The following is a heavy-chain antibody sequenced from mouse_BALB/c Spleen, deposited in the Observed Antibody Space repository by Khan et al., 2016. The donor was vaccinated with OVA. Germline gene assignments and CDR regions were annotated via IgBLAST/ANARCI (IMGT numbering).Heavy chain of an antibody. CDR2: ISSDGDYT. V-gene: IGHV5-6*01. Sequence: VQLVESGGDLVKPGGSLKLSCAASGFTFSSYSMSWVRQTPDKRLEWVATISSDGDYTYFPDSVKGRFTISRDNAKNTLNLQMSSLKSEDTALYDCASHLTGSFAYWGQGTLVTVSA. CDR3: ASHLTGSFAY. J-gene: IGHJ3*01. CDR1: GFTFSSYS. D-gene: IGHD4-1*01.